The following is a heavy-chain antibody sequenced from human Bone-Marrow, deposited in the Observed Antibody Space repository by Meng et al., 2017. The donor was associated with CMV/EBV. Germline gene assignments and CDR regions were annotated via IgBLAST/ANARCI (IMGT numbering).Heavy chain of an antibody. V-gene: IGHV3-11*04. Sequence: GESLKISCAASGFTFSDYYMSWIRQAPGKGLEWVSYISSSGSTIYYADSVKGRFTISRDNAKNSLYLQMNSLRAEDTAVYYCARDRLVLFFMGDYYYGMDVWRQGTTVTVSS. CDR3: ARDRLVLFFMGDYYYGMDV. CDR2: ISSSGSTI. CDR1: GFTFSDYY. J-gene: IGHJ6*02. D-gene: IGHD1-26*01.